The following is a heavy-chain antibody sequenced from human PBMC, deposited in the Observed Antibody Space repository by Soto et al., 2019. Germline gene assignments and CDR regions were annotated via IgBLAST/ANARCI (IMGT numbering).Heavy chain of an antibody. CDR3: ARVRCSGGSCYFSDYFDY. CDR1: GFTFSSYW. V-gene: IGHV3-7*01. Sequence: EVQLVESGGGLVQPGGSLRLSCAASGFTFSSYWMSWVRQASGKGLEWVANTKQDGSEKYYVDSVKGRFTISRDNAKNSLYLQMNSLRAEDTAVYYCARVRCSGGSCYFSDYFDYWGQGTLVTVSS. D-gene: IGHD2-15*01. J-gene: IGHJ4*02. CDR2: TKQDGSEK.